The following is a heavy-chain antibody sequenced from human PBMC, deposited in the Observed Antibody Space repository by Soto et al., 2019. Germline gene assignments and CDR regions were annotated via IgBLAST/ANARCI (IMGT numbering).Heavy chain of an antibody. Sequence: QVQLVQSGAEVKKPGASVKVSCTASGYTFTSYGISWVRQAPGQGLEWMGWISAYNGNTNYAQKLQGRVTMTTDTSTSTADMELRSLRSDDTAVYYCARDLHWFRPGPNWFDPWGQGTLVTVSS. CDR1: GYTFTSYG. CDR2: ISAYNGNT. V-gene: IGHV1-18*01. CDR3: ARDLHWFRPGPNWFDP. D-gene: IGHD3-10*01. J-gene: IGHJ5*02.